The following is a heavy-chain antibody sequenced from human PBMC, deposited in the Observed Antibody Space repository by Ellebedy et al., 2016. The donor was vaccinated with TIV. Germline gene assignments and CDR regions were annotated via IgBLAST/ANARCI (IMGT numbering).Heavy chain of an antibody. CDR1: GYSFTSYW. Sequence: GGSLRLSCKGSGYSFTSYWIGWVRQMPGKGLEWMGIIYPGDSDTRYSPSFQGQVTISDDKSISTAYLQWNSLKASDTAMYYCTRGRLEMATTFDYWGQGTLVTVSS. CDR3: TRGRLEMATTFDY. J-gene: IGHJ4*02. V-gene: IGHV5-51*01. CDR2: IYPGDSDT. D-gene: IGHD5-24*01.